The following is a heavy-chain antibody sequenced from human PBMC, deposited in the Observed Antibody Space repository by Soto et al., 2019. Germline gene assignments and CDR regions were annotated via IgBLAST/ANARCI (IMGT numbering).Heavy chain of an antibody. CDR3: ARVGGALYLDE. Sequence: EVHLVESGGGLVQPGGSLRLSCGGSGFTFTTYYMSWVRQAPGKGLEWVATINPDGREEYYVDSVKGRFTISRDNAKNSLYLQMNSLRAEDRALYYCARVGGALYLDEWGEGNLVTVAS. CDR2: INPDGREE. V-gene: IGHV3-7*03. J-gene: IGHJ4*02. D-gene: IGHD1-26*01. CDR1: GFTFTTYY.